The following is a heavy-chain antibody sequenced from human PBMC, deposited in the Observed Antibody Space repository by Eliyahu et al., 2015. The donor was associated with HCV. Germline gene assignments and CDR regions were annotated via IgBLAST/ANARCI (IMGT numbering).Heavy chain of an antibody. D-gene: IGHD6-19*01. CDR1: GASIXSYY. J-gene: IGHJ5*02. V-gene: IGHV4-59*01. CDR2: IYXSGST. Sequence: QVQLQESGPGLVKPSETLSLTCTVSGASIXSYYWSWXRQPPGKGLEWIAXIYXSGSTNYTPSLKXRVTISLDTSKNQFSLKLSSVTAADTAVYYCASGGGGIAVAGTGGWFDPWGQGTLVTVSS. CDR3: ASGGGGIAVAGTGGWFDP.